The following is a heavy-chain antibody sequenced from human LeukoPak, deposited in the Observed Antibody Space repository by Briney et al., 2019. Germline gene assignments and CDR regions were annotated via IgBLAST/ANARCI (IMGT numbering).Heavy chain of an antibody. CDR2: IYYSGST. D-gene: IGHD6-19*01. CDR3: ARDDSSGWFADAFDI. V-gene: IGHV4-59*12. CDR1: GGSISSYY. J-gene: IGHJ3*02. Sequence: ASETLSLTCTVSGGSISSYYWSWIRQPPGKGLEWIGYIYYSGSTNYNPSLKSRVTISVDTSKNQFSLKLSSVTAADTAVYYCARDDSSGWFADAFDIWGQGTMVTVSS.